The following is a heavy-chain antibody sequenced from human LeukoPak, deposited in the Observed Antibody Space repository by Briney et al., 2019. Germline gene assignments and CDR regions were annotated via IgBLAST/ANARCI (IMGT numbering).Heavy chain of an antibody. CDR3: ARDDVYGSRTSCYRYYGMDV. Sequence: GASVKVSCKASGYTFTGYYMHWVRQAPGQGLEWMGWINPNSGGTNYAQKVQGRVTMTRDTSISTAYMELSRLRSDDTAVYYCARDDVYGSRTSCYRYYGMDVWGQGTTVTVSS. V-gene: IGHV1-2*02. D-gene: IGHD2-2*01. CDR1: GYTFTGYY. J-gene: IGHJ6*02. CDR2: INPNSGGT.